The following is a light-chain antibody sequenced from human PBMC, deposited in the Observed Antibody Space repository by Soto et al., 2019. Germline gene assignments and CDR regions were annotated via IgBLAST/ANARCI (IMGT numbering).Light chain of an antibody. CDR3: SPYTTTSTRYV. CDR1: STDGGGFDY. CDR2: EVS. V-gene: IGLV2-14*01. J-gene: IGLJ1*01. Sequence: QSVLTQLASVSGSPGQSITISCTGTSTDGGGFDYVSWYQQHPGKAPKLMIFEVSDRPSGVSSRFSGSKSGNTASLTTSGLQAEDAAHYYCSPYTTTSTRYVFGTWTKVTVL.